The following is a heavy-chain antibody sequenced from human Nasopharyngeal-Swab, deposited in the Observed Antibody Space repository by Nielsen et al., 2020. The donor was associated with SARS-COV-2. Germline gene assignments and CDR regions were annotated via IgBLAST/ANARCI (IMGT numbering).Heavy chain of an antibody. CDR2: ISFDGTAK. Sequence: GGSLRLSCVASGFIFEYFGMHWVRQVPDKGLEWVALISFDGTAKFYADSVRGRFIISRDNSRKTVYLEMNSLRVEDTAVYYCAKDRSRCTGGSCYGDFQHWGQGSLMTVSP. V-gene: IGHV3-30*18. J-gene: IGHJ1*01. D-gene: IGHD2-15*01. CDR3: AKDRSRCTGGSCYGDFQH. CDR1: GFIFEYFG.